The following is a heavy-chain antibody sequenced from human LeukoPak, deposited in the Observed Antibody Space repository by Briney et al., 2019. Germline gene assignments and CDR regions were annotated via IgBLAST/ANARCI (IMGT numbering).Heavy chain of an antibody. CDR2: INPNSGGT. Sequence: ASVKVSCKASGYTFTGYYMHWVRQAPGQGLEWMGWINPNSGGTNYAQKFQGRVTMTRDTSISTAYMELSRLRSDDTAVYYCARDSPYYDFWSAKPGSMDVRGQGTTVTVSS. CDR1: GYTFTGYY. V-gene: IGHV1-2*02. J-gene: IGHJ6*02. CDR3: ARDSPYYDFWSAKPGSMDV. D-gene: IGHD3-3*01.